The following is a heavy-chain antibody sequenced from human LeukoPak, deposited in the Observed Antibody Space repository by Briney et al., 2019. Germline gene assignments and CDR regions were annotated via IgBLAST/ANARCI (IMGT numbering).Heavy chain of an antibody. Sequence: PSETLSPTCAVYGGSFSGYYWSWIRQPPGKGLEWIGEINHSGSTNYNPSLKSRVTISVDTSKNQFSLKLSSVTAADTAVYYCARGILGYCSGGSCYSFPHWGQGTLVTVSS. D-gene: IGHD2-15*01. CDR3: ARGILGYCSGGSCYSFPH. J-gene: IGHJ1*01. CDR2: INHSGST. V-gene: IGHV4-34*01. CDR1: GGSFSGYY.